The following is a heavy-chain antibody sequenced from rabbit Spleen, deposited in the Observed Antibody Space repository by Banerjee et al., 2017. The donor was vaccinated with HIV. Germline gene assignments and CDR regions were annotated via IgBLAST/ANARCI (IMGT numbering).Heavy chain of an antibody. CDR2: IYTGKP. CDR3: ARDAAGREDFNL. D-gene: IGHD4-2*01. J-gene: IGHJ4*01. Sequence: QSLEESGGDLVKPGASLTLTCTASGVSFSSSYDICWVRQAPGKGLEWIGCIYTGKPVYATWAKGRFTISRTSSTTVTLQMTSLTVADTATYFCARDAAGREDFNLWGPGTLVTVS. CDR1: GVSFSSSYD. V-gene: IGHV1S40*01.